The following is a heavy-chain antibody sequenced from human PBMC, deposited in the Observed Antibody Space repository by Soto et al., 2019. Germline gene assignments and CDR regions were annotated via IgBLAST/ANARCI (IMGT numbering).Heavy chain of an antibody. CDR2: IYYSWST. CDR1: NGSIKTDNYY. V-gene: IGHV4-30-4*01. D-gene: IGHD3-22*01. J-gene: IGHJ4*02. CDR3: ARVAYYYHSSGYYHY. Sequence: SETLSLTCTVSNGSIKTDNYYWSWIRQPPGKGLEWIGYIYYSWSTYYNPSLRSRLTISVDTSKNQFSLKLSSVTAADTAVYYCARVAYYYHSSGYYHYWGQVTLVTVSS.